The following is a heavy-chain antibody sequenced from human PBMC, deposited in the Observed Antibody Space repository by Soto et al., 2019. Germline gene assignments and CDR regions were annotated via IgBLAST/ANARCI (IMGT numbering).Heavy chain of an antibody. J-gene: IGHJ4*02. CDR3: ERGIPVGRNDY. D-gene: IGHD2-2*01. CDR1: GFTFSSYC. CDR2: INSDGTIK. Sequence: PGGTLRLSFAASGFTFSSYCMHWVLQDPRKGLVWVSRINSDGTIKHYAHYAKGRFTISTDKDKNTLYLQMKSLRADDTAVYYCERGIPVGRNDYWGQGTLVTVSS. V-gene: IGHV3-74*01.